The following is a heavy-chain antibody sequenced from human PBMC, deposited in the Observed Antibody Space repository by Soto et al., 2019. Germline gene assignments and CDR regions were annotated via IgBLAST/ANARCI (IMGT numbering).Heavy chain of an antibody. D-gene: IGHD1-26*01. J-gene: IGHJ6*02. CDR3: AREGASGFGMDV. Sequence: PSETLSLTCTVSGDSIRSYYWSWIRQPAGKALEWIGRIYTSGSTNYNPSLKSRLTILVDTSKNQFSLNLSSVTAADTAVYYCAREGASGFGMDVWGQGTTVTVSS. CDR2: IYTSGST. V-gene: IGHV4-4*07. CDR1: GDSIRSYY.